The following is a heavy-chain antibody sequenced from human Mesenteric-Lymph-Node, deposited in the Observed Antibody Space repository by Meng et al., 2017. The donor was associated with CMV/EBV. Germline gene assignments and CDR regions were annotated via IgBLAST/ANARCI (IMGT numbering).Heavy chain of an antibody. CDR3: SKAVPQSAAGTREDYYYNAMDV. D-gene: IGHD6-13*01. J-gene: IGHJ6*02. Sequence: GGSLRLSCAASGFTFGDYTMHWIRQATGKGLEWVTLISWDSGSTYYADTVKIRFTISRDNSKNSLYLQMNSLRTEDTALYYCSKAVPQSAAGTREDYYYNAMDVWGQGPTVPLSS. CDR1: GFTFGDYT. CDR2: ISWDSGST. V-gene: IGHV3-43*01.